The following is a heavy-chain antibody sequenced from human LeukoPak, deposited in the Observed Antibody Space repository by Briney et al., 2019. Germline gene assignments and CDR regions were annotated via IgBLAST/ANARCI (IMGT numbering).Heavy chain of an antibody. D-gene: IGHD4-17*01. V-gene: IGHV4-34*01. J-gene: IGHJ3*02. CDR3: AGTPYGDYTAFDI. Sequence: SETLSLTCAVYGGSFSGYYWSWIRQPPGKGLEWIGEINHSGSTNYNPSLKSRVTISVDTSKNQFSLKLSSVTAADTAVYYCAGTPYGDYTAFDIWGQGTMVTVSS. CDR1: GGSFSGYY. CDR2: INHSGST.